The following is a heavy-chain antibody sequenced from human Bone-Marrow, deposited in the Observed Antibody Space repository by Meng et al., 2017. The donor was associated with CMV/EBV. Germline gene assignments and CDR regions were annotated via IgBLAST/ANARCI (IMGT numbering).Heavy chain of an antibody. CDR2: IYSGGST. D-gene: IGHD6-6*01. J-gene: IGHJ4*02. Sequence: GESLKLPCAASGFTVSSNYMSWVRQAPGKGLEWVSVIYSGGSTYYADSVKGRFTISRDNSKNTLYLQMNSLRAEDKAVYYCACKRMAARGFGYWGQGTLVTVSS. CDR1: GFTVSSNY. CDR3: ACKRMAARGFGY. V-gene: IGHV3-53*01.